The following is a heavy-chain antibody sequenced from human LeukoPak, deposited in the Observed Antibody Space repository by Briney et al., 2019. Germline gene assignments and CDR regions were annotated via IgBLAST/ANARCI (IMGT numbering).Heavy chain of an antibody. CDR1: GYTFTGYY. CDR2: INPNSGGT. J-gene: IGHJ4*02. CDR3: ASSTTVTNGIFSWAFDY. D-gene: IGHD4-17*01. V-gene: IGHV1-2*02. Sequence: ASVKVSCKASGYTFTGYYMHWVRQAPGQGLEWMGWINPNSGGTNYAQKFQGRVTMTRDTSISTAYMELSRLRSDDTAVYYCASSTTVTNGIFSWAFDYWGQGTLVTVSS.